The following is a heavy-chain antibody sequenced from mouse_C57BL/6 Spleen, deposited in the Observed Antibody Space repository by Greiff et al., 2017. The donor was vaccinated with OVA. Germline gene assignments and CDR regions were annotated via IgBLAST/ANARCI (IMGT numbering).Heavy chain of an antibody. CDR3: ARRSNLYYFDY. J-gene: IGHJ2*01. CDR1: GFTFSRYA. V-gene: IGHV5-4*01. D-gene: IGHD2-5*01. CDR2: ISDGGSYT. Sequence: EVQGVESGGGLVKPGGSLKLSCAASGFTFSRYAMSWVRQTPEKRLEWVATISDGGSYTYYPDNVKGRFTISRDNAKNNLYLQMSHLKSEDTAMYYCARRSNLYYFDYWGQGTTLTVSS.